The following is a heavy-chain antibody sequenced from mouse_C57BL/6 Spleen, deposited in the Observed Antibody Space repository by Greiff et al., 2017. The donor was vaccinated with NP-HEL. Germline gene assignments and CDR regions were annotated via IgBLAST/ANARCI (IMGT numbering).Heavy chain of an antibody. V-gene: IGHV5-12*01. CDR2: ISNGGGST. CDR3: ARQSNWAFAY. D-gene: IGHD4-1*01. J-gene: IGHJ3*01. CDR1: GFTFSDYY. Sequence: EVKVEESGGGLVQPGGSLKLSCAASGFTFSDYYMYWVRQTPEKRLEWVAYISNGGGSTYYPDTVKGRFTISRDNAKNTLYLQMSRLKSEDTAMYYCARQSNWAFAYWGQGTLVTVSA.